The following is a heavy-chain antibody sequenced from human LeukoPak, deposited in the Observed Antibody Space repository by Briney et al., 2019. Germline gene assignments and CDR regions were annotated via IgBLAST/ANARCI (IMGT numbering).Heavy chain of an antibody. J-gene: IGHJ6*03. CDR2: IYHSGST. D-gene: IGHD6-13*01. CDR3: ARVSSSWYYYYYYMDV. CDR1: GVSISSYY. Sequence: SSEPLSLTCTVSGVSISSYYWGWIRPPGGKVLEWIGGIYHSGSTYYNPSLKSRFTISVDTSKNQFSLKLSSVTAAATAGYYGARVSSSWYYYYYYMDVWGKGTTVTVSS. V-gene: IGHV4-38-2*02.